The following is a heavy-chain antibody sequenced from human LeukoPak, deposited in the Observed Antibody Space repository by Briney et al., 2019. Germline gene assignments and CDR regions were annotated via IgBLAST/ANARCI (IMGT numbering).Heavy chain of an antibody. Sequence: SETLSLTCTVSGGSINTYYWSWVRQSPEKGLEWIGYISDSGTSNYNPSLKSRVTISLDTSKNQFSLKLTSVTAADTAMYYCARNSKTRTKSPRRYYYYYMDVWSKGTTVTVSS. CDR3: ARNSKTRTKSPRRYYYYYMDV. CDR1: GGSINTYY. CDR2: ISDSGTS. V-gene: IGHV4-4*08. D-gene: IGHD1-1*01. J-gene: IGHJ6*03.